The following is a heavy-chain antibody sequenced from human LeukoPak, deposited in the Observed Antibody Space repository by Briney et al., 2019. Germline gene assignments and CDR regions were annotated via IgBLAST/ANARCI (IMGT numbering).Heavy chain of an antibody. CDR1: GFFVSNNY. V-gene: IGHV3-53*01. Sequence: PGGSLRLSCAASGFFVSNNYMSWVRQAPGKGLEWVSVIYSGGDTYYADSVKGRFTISRDNSKNTLYLQMNRLRAEDTAIYYCARDMGYSGSWPGYFDYWGQGVLVTVSS. J-gene: IGHJ4*02. D-gene: IGHD1-26*01. CDR3: ARDMGYSGSWPGYFDY. CDR2: IYSGGDT.